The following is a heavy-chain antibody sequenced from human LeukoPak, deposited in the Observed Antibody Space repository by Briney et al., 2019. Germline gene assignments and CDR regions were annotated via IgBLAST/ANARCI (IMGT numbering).Heavy chain of an antibody. Sequence: GESLKISCKGSGYSFTSYWIGWVRQMLGKGLEWMGIIFPGDSDTRYSPSFLGEVTFSVDMSTATAYLEWSSLKASDSAMYFCARERPGSSGWYTHWGQGTLVTVSS. J-gene: IGHJ4*02. CDR3: ARERPGSSGWYTH. V-gene: IGHV5-51*01. D-gene: IGHD6-19*01. CDR1: GYSFTSYW. CDR2: IFPGDSDT.